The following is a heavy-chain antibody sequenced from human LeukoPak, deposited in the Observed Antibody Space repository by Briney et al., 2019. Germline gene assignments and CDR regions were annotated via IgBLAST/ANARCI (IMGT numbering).Heavy chain of an antibody. V-gene: IGHV1-18*01. Sequence: ASVKVSCKASGYTFTSYGISWVRQAPGQGLEWMGWISAYNGNTNYALKLQGRVTMTTDTSTSTAYMELRSLRSDDTAVYYCARWEVPYYDILTGYGAWDYWGQGTLVTVSS. J-gene: IGHJ4*02. D-gene: IGHD3-9*01. CDR2: ISAYNGNT. CDR3: ARWEVPYYDILTGYGAWDY. CDR1: GYTFTSYG.